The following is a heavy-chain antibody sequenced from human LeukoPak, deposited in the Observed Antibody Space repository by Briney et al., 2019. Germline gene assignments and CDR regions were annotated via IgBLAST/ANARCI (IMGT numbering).Heavy chain of an antibody. CDR3: ASQTGGTQFDY. D-gene: IGHD7-27*01. Sequence: ASVKVSCEASGGTFSSYTISWVRQAPGQGLEWMGRIIPILGIANYAQKFQGRVTITADKSTSTAYMELSSLRSEDTAVYYCASQTGGTQFDYWGQGTLVTVSS. CDR2: IIPILGIA. CDR1: GGTFSSYT. J-gene: IGHJ4*02. V-gene: IGHV1-69*02.